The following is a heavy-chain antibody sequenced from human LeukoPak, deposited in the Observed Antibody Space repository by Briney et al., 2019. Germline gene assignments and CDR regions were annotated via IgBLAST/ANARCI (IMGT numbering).Heavy chain of an antibody. D-gene: IGHD3-22*01. CDR1: GYTFTGYY. V-gene: IGHV1-2*04. J-gene: IGHJ4*02. Sequence: GASVRVSCKASGYTFTGYYMHWVRQAPGQGLEWMGWINPNSGGTNYAQKFQGWVTMTRDTSISTAYMELSRLRSDDTAVYYCARAIEVYYYDSSGYYYDYWGQGTLVTVSS. CDR3: ARAIEVYYYDSSGYYYDY. CDR2: INPNSGGT.